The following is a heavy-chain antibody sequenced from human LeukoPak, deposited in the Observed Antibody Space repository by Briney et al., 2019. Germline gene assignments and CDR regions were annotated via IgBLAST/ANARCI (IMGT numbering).Heavy chain of an antibody. V-gene: IGHV4-59*01. Sequence: PSETLSLTCTVSGGSISSYYWSWTRQPPGKGLEWIGYIYYSGSTNYNPSLKSRVTISVDTSKNQFSLKLSSVTAADTAVYYCARDHLGSGMVGEFDPWGQGTLVTVSS. D-gene: IGHD1-26*01. CDR2: IYYSGST. CDR3: ARDHLGSGMVGEFDP. J-gene: IGHJ5*02. CDR1: GGSISSYY.